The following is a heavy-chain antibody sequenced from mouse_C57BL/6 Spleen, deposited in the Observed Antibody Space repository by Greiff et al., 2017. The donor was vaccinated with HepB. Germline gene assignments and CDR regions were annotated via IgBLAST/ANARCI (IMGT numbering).Heavy chain of an antibody. J-gene: IGHJ4*01. V-gene: IGHV2-6*01. D-gene: IGHD2-5*01. CDR3: ARNSNWGAMDY. Sequence: VQLQQSGPGLVAPSQSLSITCTVSGFSLTSYGVDWVRQSPGKGLEWLGVIWGVGSTNYNSALKSRLSISKENSKSQVFLKMNSLQTDDTAMYYCARNSNWGAMDYWGQGTSVTVSS. CDR2: IWGVGST. CDR1: GFSLTSYG.